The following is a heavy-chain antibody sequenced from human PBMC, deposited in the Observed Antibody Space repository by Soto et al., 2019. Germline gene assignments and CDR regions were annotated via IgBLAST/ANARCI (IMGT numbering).Heavy chain of an antibody. Sequence: ASVKVSCKASEYTLTSYDITWVRQPTGKGLEWMGWMNPNSGNTGYAQKFQARATMTRNTSLSTAYMKLTSPRTTAPPVNTCPRGDTKYFYWLLKIVWFDPWGQGTLVTVSS. CDR2: MNPNSGNT. D-gene: IGHD3-9*01. CDR1: EYTLTSYD. V-gene: IGHV1-8*01. CDR3: PRGDTKYFYWLLKIVWFDP. J-gene: IGHJ5*02.